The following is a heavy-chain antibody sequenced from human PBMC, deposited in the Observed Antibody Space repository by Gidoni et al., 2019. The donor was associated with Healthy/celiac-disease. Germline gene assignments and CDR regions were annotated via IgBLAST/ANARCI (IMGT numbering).Heavy chain of an antibody. CDR3: ARDGPRYCSGGSCSTDMDV. J-gene: IGHJ6*03. V-gene: IGHV1-18*01. D-gene: IGHD2-15*01. CDR1: GYTFTSSG. Sequence: QVQLVQSGAEVKKPGASVKVSCKASGYTFTSSGISWVRQAPGQGLEWMGWISAYNGNTNYAQKLQGRVTMTTDTSTSTAYMELRSLRSDDTAVYYCARDGPRYCSGGSCSTDMDVWGKGTTVTVSS. CDR2: ISAYNGNT.